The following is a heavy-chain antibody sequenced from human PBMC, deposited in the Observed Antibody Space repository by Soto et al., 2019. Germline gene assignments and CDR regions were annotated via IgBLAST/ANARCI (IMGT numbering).Heavy chain of an antibody. CDR3: ARERKKARLVFHAPLGL. Sequence: GGSLRLSCEASGFTFGDYAMSWVRQAPGKGLEWVSGISGAGGDTYYRDSVQGRFTVSRDNSKKTLFLQMTDLRAEDTALYYCARERKKARLVFHAPLGLWGRGSQVTVSS. D-gene: IGHD1-1*01. J-gene: IGHJ4*02. CDR2: ISGAGGDT. CDR1: GFTFGDYA. V-gene: IGHV3-23*02.